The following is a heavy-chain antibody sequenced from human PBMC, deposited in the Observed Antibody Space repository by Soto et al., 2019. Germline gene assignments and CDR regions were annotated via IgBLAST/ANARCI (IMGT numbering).Heavy chain of an antibody. J-gene: IGHJ4*02. CDR1: GVSISSYY. V-gene: IGHV4-59*01. D-gene: IGHD3-3*01. Sequence: SETLSLTCTVSGVSISSYYWYWIRQPPGKGLEWIGYISYGGSTNYNPSLKSRVTISVDTSKNQFSLKLTSVTAADTAVYYCARGLFDFWSGWDYWGKGTLVTVSS. CDR2: ISYGGST. CDR3: ARGLFDFWSGWDY.